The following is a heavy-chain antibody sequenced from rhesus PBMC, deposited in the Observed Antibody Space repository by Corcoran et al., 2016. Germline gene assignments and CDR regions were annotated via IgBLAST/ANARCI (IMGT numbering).Heavy chain of an antibody. CDR1: GFTFSSYW. CDR2: INSGGGRT. CDR3: ARGIAATFGV. Sequence: EVQLVESGGGLAKPGGSLRLSCAASGFTFSSYWMNWVRQAPGKGLEWVSAINSGGGRTYYAESVKGLFTIYRDNSKNTLSLQMNSLKTEDTAVYYCARGIAATFGVWGPGVLVTVSS. D-gene: IGHD4-29*01. J-gene: IGHJ5-1*01. V-gene: IGHV3S42*01.